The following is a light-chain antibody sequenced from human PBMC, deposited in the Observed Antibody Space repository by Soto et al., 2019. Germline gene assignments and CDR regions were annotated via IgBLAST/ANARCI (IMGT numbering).Light chain of an antibody. CDR1: SGHSTYA. J-gene: IGLJ2*01. CDR2: VNSDGSH. V-gene: IGLV4-69*01. Sequence: QPVLTQPPSASASLGASVKFTCTLSSGHSTYAIAWHQQQPEKGPRYLMKVNSDGSHTKGDGIPDRFSGFSSGAERYLTISSLQSEDEADYYCQTWGTDIVFGGGTKLTVL. CDR3: QTWGTDIV.